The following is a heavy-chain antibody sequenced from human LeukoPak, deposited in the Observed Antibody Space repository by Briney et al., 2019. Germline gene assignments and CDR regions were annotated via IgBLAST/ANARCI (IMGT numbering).Heavy chain of an antibody. CDR3: TTEGWNDEYFDY. Sequence: SVKVSCKASGGTFSSYAISWVRQAPGQGLEWMGRIIPILGIANYAQKFQGRVTITADKSTSTAYMELSSLRSEDTAVYYCTTEGWNDEYFDYWGQGTLVTVSS. J-gene: IGHJ4*02. V-gene: IGHV1-69*04. D-gene: IGHD1-1*01. CDR2: IIPILGIA. CDR1: GGTFSSYA.